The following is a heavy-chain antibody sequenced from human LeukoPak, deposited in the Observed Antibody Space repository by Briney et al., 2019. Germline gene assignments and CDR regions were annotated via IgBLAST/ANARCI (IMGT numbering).Heavy chain of an antibody. CDR3: ARVIGGATWDY. CDR1: GFTFDDHA. J-gene: IGHJ4*02. D-gene: IGHD1-26*01. V-gene: IGHV3-20*04. CDR2: MYWTGGDT. Sequence: GRSLRPSCPAYGFTFDDHAMSWVRQAPGKGLEWVCGMYWTGGDTAYADSVKGRFTISRDNAKNSLYLQMNSLRAEDTACYCCARVIGGATWDYCGEGTVVSVPS.